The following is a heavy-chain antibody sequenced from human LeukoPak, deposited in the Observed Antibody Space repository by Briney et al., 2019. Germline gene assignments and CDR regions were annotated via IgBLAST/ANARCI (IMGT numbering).Heavy chain of an antibody. Sequence: PGGSLRLSCAGAGFSLDDYAMHWVRQPPGKGLDWVSSISWDSGNMAYADSVKGRFTISRDNAKNSLFLQMNSLRAEDTALYYCIKDVGFDLLKDAFDVWGQGTMVTVSS. D-gene: IGHD1-26*01. CDR3: IKDVGFDLLKDAFDV. CDR1: GFSLDDYA. V-gene: IGHV3-9*01. J-gene: IGHJ3*01. CDR2: ISWDSGNM.